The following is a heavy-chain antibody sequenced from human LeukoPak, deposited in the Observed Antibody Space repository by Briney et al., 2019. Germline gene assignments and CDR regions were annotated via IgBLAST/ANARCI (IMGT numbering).Heavy chain of an antibody. J-gene: IGHJ3*02. CDR2: INPSGGTT. CDR3: ARDLVVVTGLRTRGSFDI. D-gene: IGHD2-21*02. CDR1: GYNFTSYY. V-gene: IGHV1-46*01. Sequence: VASVKVSCKASGYNFTSYYMHWVRQAPGQGLEWMGIINPSGGTTSYAQKFQGRVTVTRDTSTSTVYMELSSLRSEDTAVYYCARDLVVVTGLRTRGSFDIWGQGTMVTVS.